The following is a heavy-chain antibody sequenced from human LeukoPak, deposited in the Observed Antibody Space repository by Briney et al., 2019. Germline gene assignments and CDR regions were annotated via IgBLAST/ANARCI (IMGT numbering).Heavy chain of an antibody. CDR3: AREVGILDAFDI. CDR1: GFTVSSNY. Sequence: GGSLRLSCAASGFTVSSNYMSWVRQAPGKGLEWVSVIYSGGRTYYADSVQGRFTISRDNSKNTLYLQMNSLRAEDTAVYYCAREVGILDAFDIWGQGTLVTVSS. D-gene: IGHD3-22*01. J-gene: IGHJ3*02. CDR2: IYSGGRT. V-gene: IGHV3-53*01.